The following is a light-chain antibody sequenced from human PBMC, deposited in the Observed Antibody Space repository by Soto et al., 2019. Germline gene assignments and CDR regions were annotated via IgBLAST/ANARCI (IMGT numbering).Light chain of an antibody. J-gene: IGLJ2*01. CDR2: YDS. CDR1: SIGSKS. Sequence: SYELTQPPSVSLAPGQTASITCGGNSIGSKSVHWYQQKPGQAPIVVIYYDSDRPSGIAERFAGPNSGNTATLTISRVEAGDEADCYWQVWDSSSDHVIFGGGTKLTVL. CDR3: QVWDSSSDHVI. V-gene: IGLV3-21*04.